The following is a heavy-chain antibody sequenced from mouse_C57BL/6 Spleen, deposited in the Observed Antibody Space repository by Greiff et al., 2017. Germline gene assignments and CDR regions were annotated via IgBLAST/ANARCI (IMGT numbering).Heavy chain of an antibody. D-gene: IGHD1-1*01. CDR2: IYPGDGDT. CDR1: GYAFSSYW. V-gene: IGHV1-80*01. CDR3: ARRIPTVPYWYFDV. Sequence: VQLQQSGAELVKPGASVKISCKASGYAFSSYWMNWVKQRPGKGLEWIGQIYPGDGDTNYNGKFKGKATLTADKSSSTAYMQLSSLTSEDSAVYFCARRIPTVPYWYFDVWGTGTTVTVSS. J-gene: IGHJ1*03.